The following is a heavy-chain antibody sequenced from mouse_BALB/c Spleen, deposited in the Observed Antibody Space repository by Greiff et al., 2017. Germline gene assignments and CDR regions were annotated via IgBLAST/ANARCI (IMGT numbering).Heavy chain of an antibody. Sequence: DVKLVESGAELVRPGALVKLSCKASGFNIKDYYMHWVKQRPEQGLEWIGWIDPENGNTIYDPKFQGKASITADTSSNTAYLQLSSLTSEDTAVYYCARVTTVRGDYWGQGTTLTVSS. V-gene: IGHV14-1*02. CDR1: GFNIKDYY. CDR3: ARVTTVRGDY. CDR2: IDPENGNT. J-gene: IGHJ2*01. D-gene: IGHD1-1*01.